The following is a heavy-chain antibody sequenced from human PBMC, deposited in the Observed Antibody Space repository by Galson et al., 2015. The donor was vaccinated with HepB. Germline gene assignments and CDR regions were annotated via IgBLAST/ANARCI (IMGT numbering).Heavy chain of an antibody. CDR3: ARDPYDFWSGYYNWFDP. Sequence: SLRLSCAASGFTFSSYWMSWVRQAPGKGLEWVANIKQDGSEKYYVDSVKGRFTISRDNAKNSLYLQMNSLRAEDTAVYYCARDPYDFWSGYYNWFDPWGQGTLVTVSS. J-gene: IGHJ5*02. V-gene: IGHV3-7*01. CDR2: IKQDGSEK. D-gene: IGHD3-3*01. CDR1: GFTFSSYW.